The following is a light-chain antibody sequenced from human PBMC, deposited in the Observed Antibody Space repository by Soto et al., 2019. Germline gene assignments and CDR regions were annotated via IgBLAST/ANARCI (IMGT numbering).Light chain of an antibody. CDR1: QSVLYSANNKNY. J-gene: IGKJ4*01. CDR3: QQYFDVPFT. CDR2: WAS. Sequence: DIVMTQSPDSLAVSLGERATIKRKSSQSVLYSANNKNYLAWYHQKPGQPPKLLIYWASTRESGVPERFSGSGSGTDFTLTISSLEAEDVAFYWCQQYFDVPFTFGGGTKVDIK. V-gene: IGKV4-1*01.